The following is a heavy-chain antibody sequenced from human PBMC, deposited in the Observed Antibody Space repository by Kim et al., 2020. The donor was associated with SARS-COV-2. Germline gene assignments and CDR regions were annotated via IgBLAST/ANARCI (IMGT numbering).Heavy chain of an antibody. CDR2: K. Sequence: KDYAGSANGRFTISRDNSKNVLYLQMNSVRREDTAVDYCAKESDAFDIWGQGTMVTVSS. CDR3: AKESDAFDI. J-gene: IGHJ3*02. V-gene: IGHV3-30*02.